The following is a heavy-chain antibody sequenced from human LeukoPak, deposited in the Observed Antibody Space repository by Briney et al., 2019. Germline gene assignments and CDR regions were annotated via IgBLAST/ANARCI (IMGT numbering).Heavy chain of an antibody. D-gene: IGHD3-22*01. J-gene: IGHJ4*02. V-gene: IGHV3-23*01. CDR1: GLTFTSYI. CDR2: ISGSGGNT. Sequence: GGSLRLSCATSGLTFTSYIMHWVRQAPGKGLEWVSAISGSGGNTYYADSVKGRFTIYRDNSKNTLYLQMNSLRAEDTAVYYCAKITRDYYDSSGYPLEDYWGQGTLVTVSS. CDR3: AKITRDYYDSSGYPLEDY.